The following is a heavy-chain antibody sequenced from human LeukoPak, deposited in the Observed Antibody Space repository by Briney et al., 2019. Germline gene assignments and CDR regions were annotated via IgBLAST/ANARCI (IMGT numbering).Heavy chain of an antibody. CDR2: INDRGTTT. CDR1: GFTFTSYS. CDR3: AVSFDF. J-gene: IGHJ4*02. V-gene: IGHV3-48*01. Sequence: GGSLRLSCAASGFTFTSYSMNWVRQAPGKGLEWVSYINDRGTTTYHADSVKGRFTISRDNAKNSLYLQMNSLRAEDTAVYYCAVSFDFWGQGTLVTVSS.